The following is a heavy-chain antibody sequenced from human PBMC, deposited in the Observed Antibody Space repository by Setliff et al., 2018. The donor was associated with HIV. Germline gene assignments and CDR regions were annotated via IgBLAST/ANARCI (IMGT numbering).Heavy chain of an antibody. V-gene: IGHV3-23*01. J-gene: IGHJ4*02. Sequence: LRLSCVGSGFTFSNYAMTWVRQVPGKGLEWVSGISGSGGATYFADSVKGRFTISRDNSKNTLYLQMNSLRAEDTAIYYCAKEVVDADSWGQGTLVTVSS. CDR2: ISGSGGAT. CDR3: AKEVVDADS. D-gene: IGHD2-2*01. CDR1: GFTFSNYA.